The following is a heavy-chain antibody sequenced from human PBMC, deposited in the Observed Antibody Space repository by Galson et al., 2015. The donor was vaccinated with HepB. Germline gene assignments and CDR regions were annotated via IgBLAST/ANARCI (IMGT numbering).Heavy chain of an antibody. Sequence: SLRLSCAASGFTLSTYRMSWVRQAPGKGLEWVANIDQDGSSSYYVDSVKGRFTIFRDDARNSLHLQMNSLRVEDTAVYYCAKDAFSYPDYWGQGTLVTVSS. CDR3: AKDAFSYPDY. V-gene: IGHV3-7*03. D-gene: IGHD3-10*01. J-gene: IGHJ4*02. CDR2: IDQDGSSS. CDR1: GFTLSTYR.